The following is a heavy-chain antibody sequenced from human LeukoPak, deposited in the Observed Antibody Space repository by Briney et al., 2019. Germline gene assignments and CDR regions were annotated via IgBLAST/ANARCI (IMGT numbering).Heavy chain of an antibody. D-gene: IGHD2-2*01. CDR1: GGSISSGSYY. CDR2: IYTSGST. J-gene: IGHJ4*02. Sequence: SETLSLTCTVSGGSISSGSYYWSWIRQPAGKGLEWIGRIYTSGSTNYNPSLKSRVTISVDTSKNQFSLKLSSVTAADTAVYYCARQPRSYCSSTSCHPSCFDYWGLGTLVTVSS. V-gene: IGHV4-61*02. CDR3: ARQPRSYCSSTSCHPSCFDY.